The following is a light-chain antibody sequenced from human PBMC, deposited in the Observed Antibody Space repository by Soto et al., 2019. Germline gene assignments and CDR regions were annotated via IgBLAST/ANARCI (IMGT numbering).Light chain of an antibody. CDR3: QQYNNWPQT. CDR2: GAY. Sequence: EIVLTQSPGTLSLSPGERATLSCRASQSVSNSYLAWYQQKPGQAPRLLMYGAYNRATGIPDRFSGSGSETDFTLTIRRLEPEDFAVYYCQQYNNWPQTFGQGTKVDIK. J-gene: IGKJ1*01. CDR1: QSVSNSY. V-gene: IGKV3-20*01.